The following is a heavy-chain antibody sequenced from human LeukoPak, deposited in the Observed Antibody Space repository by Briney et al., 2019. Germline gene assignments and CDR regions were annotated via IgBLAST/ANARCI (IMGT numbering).Heavy chain of an antibody. D-gene: IGHD6-19*01. CDR2: MYLGDSET. CDR3: VRHEGSISGWPFDY. V-gene: IGHV5-51*01. Sequence: GESLKISCKGSGFTFTKYWTGWVRQMPGKGLEWMGIMYLGDSETRYSPSFQGQVTISADKSISTVFLQWSSLKASDTAMYYCVRHEGSISGWPFDYWGQGTLVTVSS. J-gene: IGHJ4*02. CDR1: GFTFTKYW.